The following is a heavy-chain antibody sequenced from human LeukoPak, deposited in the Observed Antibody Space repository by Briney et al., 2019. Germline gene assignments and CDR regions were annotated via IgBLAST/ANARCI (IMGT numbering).Heavy chain of an antibody. CDR3: ARQGGGFWYFDL. J-gene: IGHJ2*01. V-gene: IGHV4-59*08. Sequence: SETLSLTCTVSGGSISSYYWSWTRQPPGKGLEWIGYIYYSGSTNHNPSLKSRVTISVDTSKNQFSLKLSSVTAADTAVYYCARQGGGFWYFDLWGRGTLVTVSS. D-gene: IGHD6-25*01. CDR1: GGSISSYY. CDR2: IYYSGST.